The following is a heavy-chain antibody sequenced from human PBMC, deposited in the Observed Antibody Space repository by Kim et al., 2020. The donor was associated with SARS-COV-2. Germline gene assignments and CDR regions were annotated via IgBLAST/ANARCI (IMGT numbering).Heavy chain of an antibody. D-gene: IGHD1-26*01. CDR1: GFTFSSYE. J-gene: IGHJ5*02. CDR2: ISSGGNIM. V-gene: IGHV3-48*03. CDR3: ARGKVGATTYSWFDP. Sequence: GGSLRLSCAASGFTFSSYEMNWVRQAPGKGLEWVSYISSGGNIMYYADSVKGRFTISRDNAKNSLYLQMNSLRAGDTAVYYCARGKVGATTYSWFDPWGQGTLVTVSS.